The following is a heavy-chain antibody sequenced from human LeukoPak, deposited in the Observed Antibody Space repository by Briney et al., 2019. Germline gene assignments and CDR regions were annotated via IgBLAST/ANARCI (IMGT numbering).Heavy chain of an antibody. CDR1: GFSISSYN. V-gene: IGHV3-48*02. CDR3: ARDRVTGAFDI. Sequence: GGSLRLSCAASGFSISSYNMNWVRQAPGKGLEWLSYISSNSDIMYYADSVKGRFTISRDSAKNSLYLQVNSLRDEDTAVYYCARDRVTGAFDIWGQGTLVTVSS. J-gene: IGHJ3*02. CDR2: ISSNSDIM. D-gene: IGHD3-10*01.